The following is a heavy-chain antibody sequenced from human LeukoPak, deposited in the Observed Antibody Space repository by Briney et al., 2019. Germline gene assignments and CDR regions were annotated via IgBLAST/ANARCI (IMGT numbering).Heavy chain of an antibody. CDR2: IIPIFGTA. CDR3: AIRWYSSSSDDY. CDR1: GGTFSSYA. D-gene: IGHD6-6*01. Sequence: SVKVSCKASGGTFSSYAISWVRQAPGQGLEWMGGIIPIFGTANYAQRFQGRVTITADESTSTAYMELSSLRSEDTAVYYCAIRWYSSSSDDYWGQGTLVTVSS. V-gene: IGHV1-69*13. J-gene: IGHJ4*02.